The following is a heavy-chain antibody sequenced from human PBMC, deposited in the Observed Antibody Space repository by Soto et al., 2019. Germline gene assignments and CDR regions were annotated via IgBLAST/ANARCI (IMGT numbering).Heavy chain of an antibody. D-gene: IGHD3-22*01. J-gene: IGHJ4*02. CDR1: GFTFSSYG. CDR2: ISYDGSNK. CDR3: AKDLTYDLAPDY. Sequence: GGSLRLSCAASGFTFSSYGMHWVRQAPGKGLEWVAVISYDGSNKYYADSVKGRFTISRDSSKNTLYLQMNSLRAEDTAVYYCAKDLTYDLAPDYWGQGTLVTVSS. V-gene: IGHV3-30*18.